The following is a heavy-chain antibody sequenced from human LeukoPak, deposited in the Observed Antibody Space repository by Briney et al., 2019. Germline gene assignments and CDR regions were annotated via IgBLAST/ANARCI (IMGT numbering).Heavy chain of an antibody. CDR3: ARRYFGSASPLRMDV. Sequence: SETLSLTCTVSGGSISSYYWTWIRQPPGKGLEWIGYIYYSGSTSYNPSLKSRLTISVDRSKNQFSLKLSSVTAADTAVYYCARRYFGSASPLRMDVWGQGTTVTVSS. V-gene: IGHV4-59*08. CDR1: GGSISSYY. J-gene: IGHJ6*02. D-gene: IGHD3-10*01. CDR2: IYYSGST.